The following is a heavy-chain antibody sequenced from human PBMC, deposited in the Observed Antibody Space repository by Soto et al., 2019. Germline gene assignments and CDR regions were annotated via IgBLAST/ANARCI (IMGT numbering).Heavy chain of an antibody. CDR1: GFTFSSYE. V-gene: IGHV3-48*03. CDR3: ARFLNFLSL. D-gene: IGHD3-3*01. CDR2: INSGGTTI. Sequence: PGGSLRLSCAASGFTFSSYEMNWVRQAPGKGLEWVSYINSGGTTIYYADSVKGRSTISRDNAKNSLYLQMNSLRAEDTAIYYCARFLNFLSLWGQGTMVTVSS. J-gene: IGHJ3*01.